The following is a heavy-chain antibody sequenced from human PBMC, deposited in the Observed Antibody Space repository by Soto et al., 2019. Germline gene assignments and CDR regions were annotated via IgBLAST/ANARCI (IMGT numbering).Heavy chain of an antibody. CDR2: VYYSGGA. J-gene: IGHJ6*02. Sequence: SETLSLTCTVSGGSISGYYWSWIRQPPGKGLEWIGNVYYSGGAKYNPSVKRRVSISVDTSKNQFSLNLSSVTAADTAVYYCTRDGDGRMTTNPYYYYGMDVWGPGITVTISS. V-gene: IGHV4-59*01. CDR1: GGSISGYY. CDR3: TRDGDGRMTTNPYYYYGMDV. D-gene: IGHD2-21*02.